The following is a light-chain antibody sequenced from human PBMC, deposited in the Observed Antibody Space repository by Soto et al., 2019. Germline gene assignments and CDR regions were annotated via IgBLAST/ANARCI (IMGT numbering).Light chain of an antibody. CDR3: LQDYNYPLT. Sequence: AIQMTQSPSSLSASVGDRVTITCRASQGIRNDLGWYQQKPGKAPRLLMYAASSLQSGVPSRFSGSGSGTDFTLTISSLQPEDFATYYCLQDYNYPLTFGGGTKVEIK. CDR1: QGIRND. CDR2: AAS. J-gene: IGKJ4*01. V-gene: IGKV1-6*01.